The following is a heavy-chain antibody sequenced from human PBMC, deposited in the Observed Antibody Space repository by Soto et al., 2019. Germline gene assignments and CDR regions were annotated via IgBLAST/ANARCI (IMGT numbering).Heavy chain of an antibody. CDR1: GYTFTNYG. Sequence: QVHLVQSGAEVKKPGASVKVSCEASGYTFTNYGISWVRQAPGQGLEWMGWISGYNGDTKYAQNLQDRVTMTTDTSTNTAYMELRSLRPDDTAVYYCARDPLTHYFGGSGYYFYYFDYWGQGTLLTVSS. D-gene: IGHD3-22*01. V-gene: IGHV1-18*01. J-gene: IGHJ4*02. CDR2: ISGYNGDT. CDR3: ARDPLTHYFGGSGYYFYYFDY.